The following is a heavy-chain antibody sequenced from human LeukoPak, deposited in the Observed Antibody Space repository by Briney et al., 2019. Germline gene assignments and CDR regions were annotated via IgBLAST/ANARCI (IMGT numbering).Heavy chain of an antibody. CDR2: IYYSGST. D-gene: IGHD6-19*01. CDR3: AKTSRSVAGHYYYGMDV. Sequence: GSLRLSCAASGFTFSSYWMSWVRQPPGKGLEWIGSIYYSGSTYYNPSLKSRVTISVDTSKNQFSLKLSSVTAADTAVHYCAKTSRSVAGHYYYGMDVWGQGTTVTVSS. J-gene: IGHJ6*02. V-gene: IGHV4-39*07. CDR1: GFTFSSYW.